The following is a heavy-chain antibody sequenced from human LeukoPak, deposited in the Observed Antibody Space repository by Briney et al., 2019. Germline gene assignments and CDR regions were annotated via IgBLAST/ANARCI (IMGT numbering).Heavy chain of an antibody. J-gene: IGHJ4*02. D-gene: IGHD4-23*01. CDR2: ISSSGTTK. CDR1: GFSFSTYD. Sequence: PGGSLRLSCAASGFSFSTYDMNWLRQAPGKGLDYVSYISSSGTTKYYADSVKGRFTISRDNARNSLYLQMNSLRAEDTAVYYCARETPSYGGNVFDYWGQGTLVTVSS. V-gene: IGHV3-48*03. CDR3: ARETPSYGGNVFDY.